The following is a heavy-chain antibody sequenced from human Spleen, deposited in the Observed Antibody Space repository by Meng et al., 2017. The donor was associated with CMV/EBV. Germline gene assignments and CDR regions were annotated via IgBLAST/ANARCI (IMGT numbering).Heavy chain of an antibody. CDR1: GYTFTSYD. CDR2: INPNSGGT. D-gene: IGHD3-9*01. J-gene: IGHJ6*02. Sequence: ASVKVSCKASGYTFTSYDINWVRQAPGQGLEWMGWINPNSGGTNYAQKFQGRVTMTRDTSISTAYMELSRLRSDDTAVYYCARDDWSRYYYGMDVWGQGTTVTVSS. V-gene: IGHV1-2*02. CDR3: ARDDWSRYYYGMDV.